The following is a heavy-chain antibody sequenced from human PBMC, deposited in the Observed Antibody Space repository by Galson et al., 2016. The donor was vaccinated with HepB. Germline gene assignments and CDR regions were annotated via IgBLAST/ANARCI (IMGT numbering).Heavy chain of an antibody. J-gene: IGHJ5*02. D-gene: IGHD6-19*01. CDR2: INAYNVNT. Sequence: SVTVSCKASGYTFTSYGISWVRQVPGQGLEWMGWINAYNVNTNYAQKLQGRVTMTTDTSTSTAYMELRSLTSDDTAVYYCARRAVAGTENWFDPWGQGTLVTVSS. CDR1: GYTFTSYG. CDR3: ARRAVAGTENWFDP. V-gene: IGHV1-18*04.